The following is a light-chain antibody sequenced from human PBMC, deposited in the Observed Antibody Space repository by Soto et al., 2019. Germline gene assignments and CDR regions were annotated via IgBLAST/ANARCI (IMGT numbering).Light chain of an antibody. J-gene: IGKJ1*01. Sequence: EIVMTQSPATLSVSPGERATLSCRASQNISSNLAWYQQKPGQAPRVLIDGASTRATGIPARFSGSGSGTEFTLTISSLQSEDFAVYYCQQYNNWLWTFGQGTKVETK. V-gene: IGKV3-15*01. CDR1: QNISSN. CDR2: GAS. CDR3: QQYNNWLWT.